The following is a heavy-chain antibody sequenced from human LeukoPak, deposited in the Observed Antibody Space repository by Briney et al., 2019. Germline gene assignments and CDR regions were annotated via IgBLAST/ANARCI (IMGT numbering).Heavy chain of an antibody. V-gene: IGHV4-39*07. Sequence: DPSETLSPTCTVSGGSFSSSSYYWGWIRQPPGKGLEWIGEINHSGSTNYNPSLKSRVTISVDTSKNQFSLKLSSVTAADTAVYYCARFGHSSYEYGSGSYYRLVLYYFDYWGQGTLVTVSS. CDR2: INHSGST. J-gene: IGHJ4*02. D-gene: IGHD3-10*01. CDR3: ARFGHSSYEYGSGSYYRLVLYYFDY. CDR1: GGSFSSSSYY.